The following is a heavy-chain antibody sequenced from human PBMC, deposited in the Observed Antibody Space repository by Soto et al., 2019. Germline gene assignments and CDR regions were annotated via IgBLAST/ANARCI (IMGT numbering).Heavy chain of an antibody. CDR1: GGSISSYY. J-gene: IGHJ4*02. CDR3: ARDPSRDYYYSSGYYDY. Sequence: SETLSLTCTVSGGSISSYYWSWIRQPPGKGLEWIGYIYYSGSTNYNPSLKSRVTISVDTSKNQFSLKLSSVTAADTAVYYCARDPSRDYYYSSGYYDYWGQGTLVTVSS. D-gene: IGHD3-22*01. CDR2: IYYSGST. V-gene: IGHV4-59*01.